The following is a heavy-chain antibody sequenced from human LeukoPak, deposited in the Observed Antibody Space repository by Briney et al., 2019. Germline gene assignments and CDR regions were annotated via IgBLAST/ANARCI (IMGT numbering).Heavy chain of an antibody. Sequence: SETLSLTCAVYGGSFSGYYWSWIRQPPGKGLEWIGEINHSGSTNYNPSLKSRVTISVDTSKNQFSLKLSSVTGADTAVYYCARGPRRDGYNRNVNFDYWGQGTLVTVSS. CDR1: GGSFSGYY. CDR2: INHSGST. CDR3: ARGPRRDGYNRNVNFDY. D-gene: IGHD5-24*01. V-gene: IGHV4-34*01. J-gene: IGHJ4*02.